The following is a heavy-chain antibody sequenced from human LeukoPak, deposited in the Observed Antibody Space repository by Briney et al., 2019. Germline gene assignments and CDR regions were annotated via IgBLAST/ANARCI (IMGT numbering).Heavy chain of an antibody. V-gene: IGHV3-21*01. CDR3: ATSMAQDVDAFHI. J-gene: IGHJ3*02. D-gene: IGHD2-21*01. CDR2: ISSRSTYI. CDR1: RFTFSTYS. Sequence: PGGSLRLSCAASRFTFSTYSMNWVRQAPGKGLEWVSSISSRSTYIYYADSVKGRFTISRDNAKNSLYLQMNDRRAEDTAMFYCATSMAQDVDAFHIWGQGTMVTVSS.